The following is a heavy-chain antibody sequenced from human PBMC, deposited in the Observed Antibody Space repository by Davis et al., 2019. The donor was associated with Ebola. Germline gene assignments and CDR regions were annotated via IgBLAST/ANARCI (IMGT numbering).Heavy chain of an antibody. D-gene: IGHD2-21*01. Sequence: GESLKISCAASGFPFNNFAIHWVRQAPGKGLEWVAVISYDGRDKYYADSAKGRFTISRDNSKNTLYLQMNNLRTDDTAVYYCARRLWTTPYYYCGMDVWGQGTTVTVSS. V-gene: IGHV3-30*04. CDR3: ARRLWTTPYYYCGMDV. CDR1: GFPFNNFA. J-gene: IGHJ6*02. CDR2: ISYDGRDK.